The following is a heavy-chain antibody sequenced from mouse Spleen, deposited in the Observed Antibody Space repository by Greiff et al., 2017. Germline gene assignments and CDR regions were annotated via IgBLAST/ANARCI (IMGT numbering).Heavy chain of an antibody. V-gene: IGHV1-4*01. J-gene: IGHJ2*01. Sequence: QVQLQQSGAELARPGASVKMSCKASGYTFTSYTMHWVKQRPGQGLEWIGYINPSSGYTNYNQKFKSKATLTVDKPSSTAYMQLSSLTSEDSAVYYCARCGNWDAHFDYWGQGTTLTVSS. D-gene: IGHD4-1*01. CDR1: GYTFTSYT. CDR3: ARCGNWDAHFDY. CDR2: INPSSGYT.